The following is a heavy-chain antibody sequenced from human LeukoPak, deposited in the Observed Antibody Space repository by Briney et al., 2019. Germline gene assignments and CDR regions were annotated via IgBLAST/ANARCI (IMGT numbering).Heavy chain of an antibody. V-gene: IGHV3-53*01. CDR1: GFTVSSNY. J-gene: IGHJ4*02. CDR3: ARVHCSSTSCAFDY. Sequence: PGGSLRLSCAASGFTVSSNYMSWVRQAPGKGLEWVSVIYSGGSTYYADSVKGRFTISRDNSKNTLYLQMNSLRAEDTAVYYCARVHCSSTSCAFDYWGQGTLVTVSS. CDR2: IYSGGST. D-gene: IGHD2-2*01.